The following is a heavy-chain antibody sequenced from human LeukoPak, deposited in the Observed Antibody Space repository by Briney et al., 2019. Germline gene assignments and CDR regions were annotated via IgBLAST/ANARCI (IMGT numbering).Heavy chain of an antibody. CDR1: GVSISTYS. J-gene: IGHJ5*02. CDR2: ISYSGST. Sequence: PSETLSLTCTVSGVSISTYSWSWIRQPPGKGLEWIGYISYSGSTSYNPSLKSRVTISVDTSKNQFSLKLSSVTAADTAVYYCAKDKTAAGPNWFDPWGQGTLVTVSS. CDR3: AKDKTAAGPNWFDP. V-gene: IGHV4-59*12. D-gene: IGHD6-13*01.